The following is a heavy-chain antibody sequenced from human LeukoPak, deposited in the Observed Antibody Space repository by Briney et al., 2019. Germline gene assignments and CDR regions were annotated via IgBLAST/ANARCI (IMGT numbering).Heavy chain of an antibody. V-gene: IGHV3-23*01. CDR1: GFTFSSYA. D-gene: IGHD2-2*01. J-gene: IGHJ4*02. CDR2: ISGSGGST. CDR3: AKGVGGLVPATLFDY. Sequence: PGGSLRLSCAASGFTFSSYALSWVRQAPGKGLEWVSAISGSGGSTYYADSVKGRFTISRDNSKNTLYLQMNSLRAEDTAVHDCAKGVGGLVPATLFDYWGQGTLVTVSS.